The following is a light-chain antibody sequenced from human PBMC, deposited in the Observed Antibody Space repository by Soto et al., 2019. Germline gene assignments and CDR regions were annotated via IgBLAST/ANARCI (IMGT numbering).Light chain of an antibody. J-gene: IGLJ2*01. V-gene: IGLV2-23*02. Sequence: QSALTQPASVSGSPGQSITISCTGTSSDVGSHNFVSWHQQHPGKAPELMIFEVSKRPSGVSNRFSGSKSGNTASLTISGLQAEDEADYYCYSYVGSISFGGGTKVTVL. CDR3: YSYVGSIS. CDR2: EVS. CDR1: SSDVGSHNF.